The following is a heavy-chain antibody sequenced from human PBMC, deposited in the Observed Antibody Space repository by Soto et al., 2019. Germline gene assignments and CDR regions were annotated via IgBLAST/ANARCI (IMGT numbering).Heavy chain of an antibody. D-gene: IGHD3-10*01. Sequence: QVQLQESGPGLVKPSQTLSLTCTVSGGSISSGGYYWSWIRQPPGKGLEWIGYIYYSGSNYYNPSLKRRVTISVDTSKNQVFLKLSSVSAADTAVYYCARVGRWFGELLSPFDYWGRGTLVTVSS. CDR3: ARVGRWFGELLSPFDY. J-gene: IGHJ4*02. CDR2: IYYSGSN. CDR1: GGSISSGGYY. V-gene: IGHV4-31*03.